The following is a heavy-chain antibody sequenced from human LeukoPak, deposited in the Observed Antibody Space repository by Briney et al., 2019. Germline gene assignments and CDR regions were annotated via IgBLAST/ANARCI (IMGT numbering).Heavy chain of an antibody. CDR2: IYRCGCT. CDR1: VFIDSSNY. J-gene: IGHJ4*02. V-gene: IGHV3-66*03. D-gene: IGHD6-19*01. Sequence: GGSVSLSRAACVFIDSSNYMRWVRQAAARGLEGVSVIYRCGCTYYPDCVKGRFTISRDNSKNTLYRQMNSLRAEDTAVYYCASVPRSSGWYPFDYWGQGTLVTVSS. CDR3: ASVPRSSGWYPFDY.